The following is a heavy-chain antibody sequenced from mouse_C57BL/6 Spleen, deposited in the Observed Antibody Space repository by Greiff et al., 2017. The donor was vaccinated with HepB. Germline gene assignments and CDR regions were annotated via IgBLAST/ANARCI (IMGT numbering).Heavy chain of an antibody. CDR3: TSETMGLRSPFAY. J-gene: IGHJ3*01. CDR1: GYTFTDYE. D-gene: IGHD1-1*02. CDR2: IDPETGGT. Sequence: VQLQESGAELVRPGASVTLSCKASGYTFTDYEMHWVKQTPVHGLEWIGAIDPETGGTAYNQKFKGKAILTADKSSSTAYMELRSLTSEDSAVYYCTSETMGLRSPFAYWGQGTLVTVSA. V-gene: IGHV1-15*01.